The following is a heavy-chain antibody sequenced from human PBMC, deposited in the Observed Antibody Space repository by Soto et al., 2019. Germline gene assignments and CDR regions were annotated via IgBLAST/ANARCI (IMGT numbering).Heavy chain of an antibody. V-gene: IGHV3-33*01. Sequence: GVSLRLSCAASGFTFSNHGMHWVRQAPGKGLEWVAIIWSDGSGNYYADSVKGRFTISRDNSKSMLYLQMNSLRAEDTAVYYCARETARSLDYWGQGTLVTVSS. D-gene: IGHD2-21*02. CDR3: ARETARSLDY. CDR1: GFTFSNHG. CDR2: IWSDGSGN. J-gene: IGHJ4*02.